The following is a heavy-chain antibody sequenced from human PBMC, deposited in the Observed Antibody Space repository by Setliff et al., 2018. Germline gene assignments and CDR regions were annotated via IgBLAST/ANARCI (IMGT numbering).Heavy chain of an antibody. CDR3: ARVTMGGDFDA. D-gene: IGHD1-26*01. CDR1: GGSISSYY. V-gene: IGHV4-59*01. J-gene: IGHJ4*02. Sequence: KPSETLSLTCIVSGGSISSYYWTWIRQPPGKGLEWIGYIYYSGSTNYNPSLGSRVTISVDTSKNQFSLRMTSVTAADTAVYYCARVTMGGDFDAWGQGTLVTVSS. CDR2: IYYSGST.